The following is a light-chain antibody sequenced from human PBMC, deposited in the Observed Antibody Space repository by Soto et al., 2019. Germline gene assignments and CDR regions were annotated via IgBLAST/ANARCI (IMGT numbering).Light chain of an antibody. CDR1: QSVSSN. CDR2: GAS. CDR3: QQDNNWPPWT. V-gene: IGKV3-15*01. Sequence: EIVMTQSPATLSVSPGERATLSCRASQSVSSNLAWYQQKHGQAPRLLIYGASTRATGIPARFSGSGSGTEFTLTISSLQSEDFAVYYCQQDNNWPPWTFGQGTKVEIK. J-gene: IGKJ1*01.